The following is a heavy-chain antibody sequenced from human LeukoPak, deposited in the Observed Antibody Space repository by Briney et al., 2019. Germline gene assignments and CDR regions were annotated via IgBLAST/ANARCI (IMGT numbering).Heavy chain of an antibody. CDR3: AREGPRGSGWYVDY. CDR1: GGSISSSSYY. J-gene: IGHJ4*02. V-gene: IGHV4-39*07. CDR2: IYYSGST. Sequence: SETLSLTCTVSGGSISSSSYYWGWIRQPPGKGLEWIGSIYYSGSTYYNPSLKSRVTISVDTSKNQFSLKLSSVTAADTAVYYCAREGPRGSGWYVDYWGQGTPVTVSS. D-gene: IGHD6-19*01.